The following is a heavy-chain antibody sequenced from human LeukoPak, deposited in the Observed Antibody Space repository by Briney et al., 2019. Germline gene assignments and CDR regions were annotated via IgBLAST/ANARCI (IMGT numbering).Heavy chain of an antibody. Sequence: SETLSLTCTVSGGSISSYYWSWIRQPAGKGLEWIGRIYTSGSTNYNPSLKSRVTISVDTSKDQFSLKLSSVTAADTAVYYCASHSSGEDSDYWGQGTLVTVSS. D-gene: IGHD6-19*01. CDR1: GGSISSYY. CDR2: IYTSGST. CDR3: ASHSSGEDSDY. V-gene: IGHV4-4*07. J-gene: IGHJ4*02.